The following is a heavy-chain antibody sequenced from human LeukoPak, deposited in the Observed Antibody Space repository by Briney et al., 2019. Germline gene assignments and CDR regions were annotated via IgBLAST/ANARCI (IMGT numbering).Heavy chain of an antibody. CDR3: ARDWGYIVVVPAAIPKEYNWFDP. D-gene: IGHD2-2*01. CDR2: INHSGST. V-gene: IGHV4-34*01. CDR1: GGSFSGYY. Sequence: PSETLSLTCAVYGGSFSGYYWSWIRQPPGKGLECIGEINHSGSTNYNPSLKSRVTISVDTSKNQFSLKLSSVTAADTAVYYCARDWGYIVVVPAAIPKEYNWFDPWGQGTLVTVSS. J-gene: IGHJ5*02.